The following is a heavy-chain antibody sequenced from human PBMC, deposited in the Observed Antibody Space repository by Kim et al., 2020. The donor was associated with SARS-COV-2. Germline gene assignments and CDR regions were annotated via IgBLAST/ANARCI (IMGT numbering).Heavy chain of an antibody. V-gene: IGHV4-34*01. CDR2: INHSGST. Sequence: SETLSLTCAVYGGSFSGYYWSWIRQPPGKGLEWIGEINHSGSTNYNPSLKSRVTISVDTSKNQFSLKLSSVTAADTAVYYCARRGAAADKGWFDPWGQGT. J-gene: IGHJ5*02. CDR1: GGSFSGYY. CDR3: ARRGAAADKGWFDP. D-gene: IGHD6-13*01.